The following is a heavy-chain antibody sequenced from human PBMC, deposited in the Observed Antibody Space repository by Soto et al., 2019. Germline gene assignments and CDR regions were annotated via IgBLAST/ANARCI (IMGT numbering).Heavy chain of an antibody. D-gene: IGHD4-17*01. CDR1: GGSMTSYY. Sequence: SETLSLTCTVSGGSMTSYYWNWIRQPPGKGLEWIGYIYYSGSAIYNPSLQSRVTISVDTSKNHFSLKLNSVTAADTAVYYCARDKTTVTTEDAFDIWGQGTMVTVSS. CDR3: ARDKTTVTTEDAFDI. CDR2: IYYSGSA. V-gene: IGHV4-59*01. J-gene: IGHJ3*02.